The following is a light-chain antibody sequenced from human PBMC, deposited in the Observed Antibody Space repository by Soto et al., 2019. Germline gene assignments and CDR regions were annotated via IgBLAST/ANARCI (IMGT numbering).Light chain of an antibody. V-gene: IGLV2-14*01. CDR3: RSYSSGRYV. CDR2: EVN. CDR1: NSDIGTYNY. Sequence: QSALTQPPSASGSPGQSVTISCTGTNSDIGTYNYVSCYQQHPGKAPKLIIFEVNSRPSGISSRFSGSKSGNTASLTISGLQAEDEADYYCRSYSSGRYVFGTGTKVT. J-gene: IGLJ1*01.